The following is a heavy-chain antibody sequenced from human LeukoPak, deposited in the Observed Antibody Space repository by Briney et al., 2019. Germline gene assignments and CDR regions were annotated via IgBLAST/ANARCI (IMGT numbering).Heavy chain of an antibody. CDR2: INHSGST. Sequence: PSETLSLTCAVYGGSFSGYYWSWIRQPPGKGLEWIGEINHSGSTNYNPSLKSRVTISVDTSKNQFSLKLSSVTAADTAVYYCARGQGGYDFWSGYLTYYFDYWGQGTLSPSPQ. J-gene: IGHJ4*02. CDR1: GGSFSGYY. D-gene: IGHD3-3*01. V-gene: IGHV4-34*01. CDR3: ARGQGGYDFWSGYLTYYFDY.